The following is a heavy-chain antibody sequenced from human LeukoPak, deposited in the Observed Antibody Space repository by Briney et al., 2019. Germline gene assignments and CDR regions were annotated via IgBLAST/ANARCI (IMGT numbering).Heavy chain of an antibody. CDR2: TSYDGGIK. J-gene: IGHJ4*02. V-gene: IGHV3-30-3*01. D-gene: IGHD3-10*01. CDR1: GFTFSPYA. Sequence: PGTSLRLSCAASGFTFSPYAMHWVRQAPGKGLEWVAVTSYDGGIKYYADSVKGRFTISRDNSKNTLYLQMNSLRAEDTAVYYCARDRSYYDSRSHQGFDYWGPGTLVTVSS. CDR3: ARDRSYYDSRSHQGFDY.